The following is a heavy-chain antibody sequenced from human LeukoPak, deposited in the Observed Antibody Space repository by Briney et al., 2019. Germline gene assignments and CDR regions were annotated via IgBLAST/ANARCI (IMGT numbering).Heavy chain of an antibody. CDR3: ARGSGYSRFDY. Sequence: PSETLSLTCTVSGGSIRDYYWSWIRQPAGKGLEWIGRINTSGTTNYNPSLKSRVTISVDKSKNQVSLRLNSVTAADTAVYYCARGSGYSRFDYWGQGTLVTVSS. J-gene: IGHJ4*02. CDR1: GGSIRDYY. V-gene: IGHV4-4*07. D-gene: IGHD5-12*01. CDR2: INTSGTT.